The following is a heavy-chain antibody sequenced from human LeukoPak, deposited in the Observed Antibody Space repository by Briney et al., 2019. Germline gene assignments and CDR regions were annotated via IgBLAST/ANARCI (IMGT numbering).Heavy chain of an antibody. CDR1: GGSISSYY. V-gene: IGHV4-59*01. CDR3: ARVGGAPLGAFDI. CDR2: IYYSGST. Sequence: SETLSLTCTVSGGSISSYYWSWIRQPPGKGLEWIGYIYYSGSTNYKPSLKSRVTISKDMSKNQFSLRLTSVTAADTAVYYCARVGGAPLGAFDIWGQGTMVTVSS. J-gene: IGHJ3*02. D-gene: IGHD3-16*01.